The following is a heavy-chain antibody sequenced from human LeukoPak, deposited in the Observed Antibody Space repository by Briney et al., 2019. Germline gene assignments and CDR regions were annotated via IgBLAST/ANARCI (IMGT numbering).Heavy chain of an antibody. J-gene: IGHJ5*01. CDR2: IAITGDT. V-gene: IGHV3-13*04. Sequence: GGSLRLSCAASGFTFSSYDMHWVRQAPGKGLEWVSSIAITGDTYYLGSVKGRFTISRENAKNSFYLQMNSLRAGDTAVYYCTRGLTGGLDSWGQGTLVTVSS. CDR3: TRGLTGGLDS. CDR1: GFTFSSYD. D-gene: IGHD1-26*01.